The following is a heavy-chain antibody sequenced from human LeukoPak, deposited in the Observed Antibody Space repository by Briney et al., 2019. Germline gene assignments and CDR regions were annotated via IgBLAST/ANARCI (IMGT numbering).Heavy chain of an antibody. CDR2: INHSGST. CDR3: ARGRGILGAFDI. V-gene: IGHV4-34*01. CDR1: GGSFSGYY. J-gene: IGHJ3*02. D-gene: IGHD3-9*01. Sequence: SETLSLTCAVYGGSFSGYYWSWIRQPPGKGLEWIGEINHSGSTNYNPSLKSRVTISVDTSKNQFSLKLSSATAADTAVYYCARGRGILGAFDIWGQGTMVTVSS.